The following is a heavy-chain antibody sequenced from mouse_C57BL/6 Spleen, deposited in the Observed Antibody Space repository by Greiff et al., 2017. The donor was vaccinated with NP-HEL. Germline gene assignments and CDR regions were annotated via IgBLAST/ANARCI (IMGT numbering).Heavy chain of an antibody. Sequence: VQLQQSGTVLARPGASVKMSCKTSGYTFTSYWMHWVKQRPGQGLEWIGAIYPGNSDTSYNQKFKGKAKLTAVTSASTAYMELSSLTNEDSAVYYCTSPPYDYDGNYYAMDCWGQGTSVTVSS. CDR1: GYTFTSYW. D-gene: IGHD2-4*01. V-gene: IGHV1-5*01. CDR2: IYPGNSDT. J-gene: IGHJ4*01. CDR3: TSPPYDYDGNYYAMDC.